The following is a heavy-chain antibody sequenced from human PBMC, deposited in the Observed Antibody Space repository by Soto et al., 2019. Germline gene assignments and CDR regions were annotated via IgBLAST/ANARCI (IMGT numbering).Heavy chain of an antibody. J-gene: IGHJ3*02. CDR1: GGFVTSGSYY. V-gene: IGHV4-34*01. D-gene: IGHD1-1*01. Sequence: QVQLQQWGAGLLKPSETLSLTCAVYGGFVTSGSYYWSWIRQPPGKGLEWIGEMSHSGGTHFNPSLKSRVTISVDTSKNQFTLKMSSVTAADTALYYCARVERGTATTGVDAFDIWGPGTMVNVSS. CDR2: MSHSGGT. CDR3: ARVERGTATTGVDAFDI.